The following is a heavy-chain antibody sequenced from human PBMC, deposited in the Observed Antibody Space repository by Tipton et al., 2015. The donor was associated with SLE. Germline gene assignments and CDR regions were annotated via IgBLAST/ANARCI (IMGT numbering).Heavy chain of an antibody. V-gene: IGHV4-38-2*01. CDR3: ARPGVAVGNDAFDI. Sequence: TLSLTCAVSGYSISSGYYWGWIRQSPGKGLEWIGYIYYSGSTNYNPSLKSRVTMSVDTSKNQFSLKLTSVTAADTAVYYCARPGVAVGNDAFDIWGQGTMVTVSS. CDR2: IYYSGST. J-gene: IGHJ3*02. D-gene: IGHD6-19*01. CDR1: GYSISSGYY.